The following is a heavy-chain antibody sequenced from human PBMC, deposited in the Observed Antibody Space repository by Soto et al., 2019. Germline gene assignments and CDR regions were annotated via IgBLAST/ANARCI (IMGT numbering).Heavy chain of an antibody. V-gene: IGHV3-7*05. J-gene: IGHJ4*02. D-gene: IGHD5-18*01. CDR2: INLDGSER. CDR3: ARDRAYKCFDY. CDR1: GSTFSSSW. Sequence: GGSLRLSCGASGSTFSSSWMTWVRQAPGKGLEWVANINLDGSERNYVDSVKGRFTISRDNAKNLLYLQMNSLRAEDTAVYYCARDRAYKCFDYWGQGTLVTVSS.